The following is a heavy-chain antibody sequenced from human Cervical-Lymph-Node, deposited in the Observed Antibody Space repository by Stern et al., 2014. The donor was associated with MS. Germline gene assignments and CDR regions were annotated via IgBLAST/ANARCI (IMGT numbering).Heavy chain of an antibody. J-gene: IGHJ4*02. CDR2: LYDRRST. CDR1: GGSINSGDIY. Sequence: QVQLRESGPGLVKPSQTLSLTCTVSGGSINSGDIYWSWIRQAPGKGLEWIGNLYDRRSTYYSPSLKFRVIMSVDTAENQFSLSLTSVTAADTAVYYCVRGSMITFGGAGVPGHFDSWGPGTRVTVSS. V-gene: IGHV4-30-4*01. CDR3: VRGSMITFGGAGVPGHFDS. D-gene: IGHD3-16*01.